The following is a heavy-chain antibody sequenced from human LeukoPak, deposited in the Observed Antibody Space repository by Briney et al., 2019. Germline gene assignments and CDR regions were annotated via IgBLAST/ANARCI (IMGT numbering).Heavy chain of an antibody. Sequence: ASVKVSCKASGYTFTSYYMHWVRQAPGQGLEWMGIINPSGGSTSYAQKLQGRVTMTRDTSTSTVYMELSSLRSEDTAVYYCARDQGCSSGWCAYYYYGMDVWGQGTTVTVSS. CDR3: ARDQGCSSGWCAYYYYGMDV. CDR1: GYTFTSYY. D-gene: IGHD6-19*01. J-gene: IGHJ6*02. V-gene: IGHV1-46*03. CDR2: INPSGGST.